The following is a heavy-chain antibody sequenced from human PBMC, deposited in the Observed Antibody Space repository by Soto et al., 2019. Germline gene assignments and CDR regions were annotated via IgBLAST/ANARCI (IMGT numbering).Heavy chain of an antibody. V-gene: IGHV3-7*01. J-gene: IGHJ3*02. Sequence: EVQLVESGGGLVQPRGSLRLSCAVSGFSFSDYLMRCVRQAPGKGLGWGAKIKQDGNEKYYVDSVKGRFTISRDNAKNSLYLQMNSLRAEDTAVYYCARGLGSSGWYSPWDAFDIWGQGTMVTVSS. CDR1: GFSFSDYL. CDR3: ARGLGSSGWYSPWDAFDI. CDR2: IKQDGNEK. D-gene: IGHD6-19*01.